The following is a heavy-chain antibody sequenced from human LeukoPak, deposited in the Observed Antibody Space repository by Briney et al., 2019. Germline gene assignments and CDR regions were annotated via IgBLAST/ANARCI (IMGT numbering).Heavy chain of an antibody. CDR1: GYTFTSYG. CDR2: ISAYNGNT. D-gene: IGHD3-10*01. J-gene: IGHJ6*03. CDR3: ARDRYYGSARGLYYYYYYMDV. V-gene: IGHV1-18*01. Sequence: ASVKVSCEASGYTFTSYGISWVRQAPGQGLEWMGWISAYNGNTNYAQKLQGRVTMTTDTSTSTAYMELRSLRSDDTAVYYCARDRYYGSARGLYYYYYYMDVWGKGTTVTISS.